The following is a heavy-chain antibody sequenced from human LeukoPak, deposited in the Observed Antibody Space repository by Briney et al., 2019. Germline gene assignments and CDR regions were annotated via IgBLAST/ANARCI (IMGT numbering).Heavy chain of an antibody. D-gene: IGHD6-13*01. CDR3: ARLQRPIRAAGGHFDY. V-gene: IGHV4-34*01. Sequence: SETLSLTCAVYGGSFSGYYWSWIRQPPGKGLEWIGEINHSGSTNYNPSLKSRVTISVDTSKNQFSLKLSSVTAADTAVYYCARLQRPIRAAGGHFDYWGQGTLVTVSS. J-gene: IGHJ4*02. CDR2: INHSGST. CDR1: GGSFSGYY.